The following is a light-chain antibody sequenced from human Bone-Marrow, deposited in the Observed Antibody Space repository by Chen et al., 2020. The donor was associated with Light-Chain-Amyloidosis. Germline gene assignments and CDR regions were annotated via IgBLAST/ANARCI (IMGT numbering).Light chain of an antibody. CDR3: QVWDSSSDRPV. CDR1: NIGSTS. Sequence: SYVLTQPSSVSVAPGQTATIACGGNNIGSTSVHWYQQPPGQAPLLVVYDDSDRPSGIPERLSGSNSGNTATLTISRVEAGDEADYYCQVWDSSSDRPVFGGGTKLTVL. V-gene: IGLV3-21*02. J-gene: IGLJ3*02. CDR2: DDS.